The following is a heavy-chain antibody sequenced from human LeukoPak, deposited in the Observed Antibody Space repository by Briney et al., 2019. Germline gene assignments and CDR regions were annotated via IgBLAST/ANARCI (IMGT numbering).Heavy chain of an antibody. Sequence: ASVKVSCKASGYTFTSYGISWVRQAPGQGLECMGWISAYNGNTNYAQKLQGRVTMTTDTSTSTAYMELRSLRSDDTAVYYCARDHCSGGSCFHYFDYWGQGTLVTVSS. J-gene: IGHJ4*02. CDR3: ARDHCSGGSCFHYFDY. CDR1: GYTFTSYG. V-gene: IGHV1-18*01. CDR2: ISAYNGNT. D-gene: IGHD2-15*01.